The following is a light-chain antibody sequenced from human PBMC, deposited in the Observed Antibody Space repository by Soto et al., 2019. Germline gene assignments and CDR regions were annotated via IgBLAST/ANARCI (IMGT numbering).Light chain of an antibody. CDR1: SSDVGGYNY. Sequence: QSALTQPPSASGSPGQSVTISCTGTSSDVGGYNYVSWYQQHPGKAPTLMIYEVSKRPSGVPDRFSGSKSGNTASLTVSGLQAEDEADYYCSSYEGSKGVFGGGTKLTVL. CDR3: SSYEGSKGV. V-gene: IGLV2-8*01. CDR2: EVS. J-gene: IGLJ2*01.